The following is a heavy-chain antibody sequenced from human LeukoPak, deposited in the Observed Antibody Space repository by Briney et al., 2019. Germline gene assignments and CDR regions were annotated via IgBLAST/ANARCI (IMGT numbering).Heavy chain of an antibody. D-gene: IGHD3-10*01. CDR3: AKSRSSHGSGSYLPVDYYYGMDV. J-gene: IGHJ6*02. CDR2: ISWDGGST. V-gene: IGHV3-43D*03. CDR1: GFTFDDYA. Sequence: GGSLRLSCAASGFTFDDYAMHWVRQAPGKGLEWVSLISWDGGSTYYADSVKGRFTISRDNSKNSLYLQMNSLRAEDTALYYCAKSRSSHGSGSYLPVDYYYGMDVWGQGTTVTVSS.